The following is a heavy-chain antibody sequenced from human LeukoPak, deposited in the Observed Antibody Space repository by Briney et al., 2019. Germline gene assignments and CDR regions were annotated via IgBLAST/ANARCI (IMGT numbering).Heavy chain of an antibody. D-gene: IGHD6-19*01. CDR3: ARDPPGIAVAGTHWFDP. V-gene: IGHV4-39*07. CDR1: GGSISSSSYY. Sequence: SETLSLTCTVSGGSISSSSYYWGWIRQPPGKGLEWIGSIYYSGSTYYNPSLKSRVTISVDTSKNQFSLKLSSVTAADTAVYYCARDPPGIAVAGTHWFDPWGQGTLVTVSS. CDR2: IYYSGST. J-gene: IGHJ5*02.